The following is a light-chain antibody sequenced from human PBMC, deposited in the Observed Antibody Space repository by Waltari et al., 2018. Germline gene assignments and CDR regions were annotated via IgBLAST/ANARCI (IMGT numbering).Light chain of an antibody. Sequence: IVLTQSPGTLSLSPGESATLYCRASQSVSNSYLAWYQQKPGQAPRLLIYGASRKATGIPDRFSGSGSGTDFTLTISRLEPEDFAVYYCQQYGSSVYTFGQGTKVEIK. CDR1: QSVSNSY. V-gene: IGKV3-20*01. CDR2: GAS. J-gene: IGKJ2*01. CDR3: QQYGSSVYT.